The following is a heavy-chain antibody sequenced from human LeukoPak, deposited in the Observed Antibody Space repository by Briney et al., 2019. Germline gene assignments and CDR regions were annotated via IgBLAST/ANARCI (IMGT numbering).Heavy chain of an antibody. V-gene: IGHV1-46*01. D-gene: IGHD2-21*02. CDR2: INPSGGST. CDR3: ARGGGDAIRPFDY. J-gene: IGHJ4*02. CDR1: GYTFISYF. Sequence: ASVKVSCKASGYTFISYFLHWVRQAPGQGLEWMGIINPSGGSTRYAQKFQGRVTMTRDTSTSTVYMELSSLRSEDTAVYYCARGGGDAIRPFDYWGQGTLVTVSS.